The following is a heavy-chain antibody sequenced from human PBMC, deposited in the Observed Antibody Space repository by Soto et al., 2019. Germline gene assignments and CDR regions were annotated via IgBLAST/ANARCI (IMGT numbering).Heavy chain of an antibody. V-gene: IGHV4-30-4*01. Sequence: QVQLQESGPGLVKPSETLSLTCTVSGGSISGGVHSWSWIRQPPGKGLEWIGHIFDSGSTYYNPSLKRRSTISVDTSKNQCTLRLSSMTAADTAGSYCARRIIPLTNDGHFDLQGRVSLITISS. CDR2: IFDSGST. CDR3: ARRIIPLTNDGHFDL. CDR1: GGSISGGVHS. D-gene: IGHD2-8*01. J-gene: IGHJ2*01.